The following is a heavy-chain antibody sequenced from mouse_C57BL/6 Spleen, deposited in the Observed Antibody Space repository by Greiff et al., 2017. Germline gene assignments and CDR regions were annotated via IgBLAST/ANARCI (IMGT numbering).Heavy chain of an antibody. D-gene: IGHD1-1*01. CDR1: GYTFTDYY. J-gene: IGHJ4*01. V-gene: IGHV1-75*01. Sequence: QVQLQQSGPELVKPGASVKISCKASGYTFTDYYINWVKQRPGQGLEWIGWIFPGSGSTYYNEKFKGKATLTVDKSSSTAYMLLSSLTSADSAVYFCARSDYGSSYDYAMDYWGQGTSVTVAS. CDR3: ARSDYGSSYDYAMDY. CDR2: IFPGSGST.